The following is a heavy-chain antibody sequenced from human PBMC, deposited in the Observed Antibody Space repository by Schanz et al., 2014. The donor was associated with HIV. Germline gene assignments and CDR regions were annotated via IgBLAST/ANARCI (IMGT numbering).Heavy chain of an antibody. CDR3: AKGLTIWLQPPFDY. J-gene: IGHJ4*02. CDR1: GFSFDSFG. V-gene: IGHV3-30*18. Sequence: QVQLVESGGGVVQPGRSLRLSCVASGFSFDSFGMHWVRQAPGKGLEWVAVISYDGVNKHFADSVKGRFTISRDNSKNTLYLQVKRLRTEDTAVYFCAKGLTIWLQPPFDYWGQGTLVTVSS. CDR2: ISYDGVNK. D-gene: IGHD5-12*01.